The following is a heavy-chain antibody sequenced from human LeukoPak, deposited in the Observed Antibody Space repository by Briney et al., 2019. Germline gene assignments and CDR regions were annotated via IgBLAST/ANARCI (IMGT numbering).Heavy chain of an antibody. D-gene: IGHD3-10*01. Sequence: PGESLKISCKCSGYSFTSYWISWVRQMPGKGLEWMGRIDPSDSYTNYSPSFQGHVTISADKSISTAYLQWSSLKASDTAMYYCARQGKGGSGIGRATIDYWGQGTLVTVSS. V-gene: IGHV5-10-1*01. CDR3: ARQGKGGSGIGRATIDY. J-gene: IGHJ4*02. CDR2: IDPSDSYT. CDR1: GYSFTSYW.